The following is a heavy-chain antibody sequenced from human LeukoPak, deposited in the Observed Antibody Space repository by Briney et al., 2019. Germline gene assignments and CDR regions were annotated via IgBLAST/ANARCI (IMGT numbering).Heavy chain of an antibody. CDR1: GGSISSGSYY. CDR3: ARVGGYDFWSGSYYYYMDV. CDR2: IYTSGST. D-gene: IGHD3-3*01. Sequence: PSETLSLTCTVSGGSISSGSYYWSWIRQPAGEGLEWIGRIYTSGSTNYNPSLKSRVTISVDTSKNQFSLKLSSVTAADTAVYYCARVGGYDFWSGSYYYYMDVWGKGTTVTVSS. V-gene: IGHV4-61*02. J-gene: IGHJ6*03.